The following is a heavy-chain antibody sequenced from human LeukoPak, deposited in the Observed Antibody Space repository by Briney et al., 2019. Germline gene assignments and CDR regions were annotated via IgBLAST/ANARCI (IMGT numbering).Heavy chain of an antibody. D-gene: IGHD3-22*01. V-gene: IGHV4-34*01. CDR3: ARALHDSSGYYFDY. CDR1: GVSFSGYY. Sequence: PSETLSVTCAVYGVSFSGYYWSWIRQPPGKGLEWIGEINHSGSTNYNPSLKSRVTISVDTSKNQFSLKLSSVTAADTAVYYCARALHDSSGYYFDYWGQGTLVTVSS. CDR2: INHSGST. J-gene: IGHJ4*02.